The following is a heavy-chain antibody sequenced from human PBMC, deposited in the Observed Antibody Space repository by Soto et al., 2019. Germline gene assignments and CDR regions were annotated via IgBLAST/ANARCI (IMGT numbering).Heavy chain of an antibody. V-gene: IGHV3-21*06. CDR3: ERERQLVQDLLYR. CDR2: ITTGGEYR. D-gene: IGHD6-13*01. Sequence: GWSMRLSCAASGFTFSSYNINWVRQAPGKGLEWVSAITTGGEYRFYADSVKGRFTISRDNAKNSVYLEMSSLRVEDTAVYYCERERQLVQDLLYRWGQGTQVTV. J-gene: IGHJ4*02. CDR1: GFTFSSYN.